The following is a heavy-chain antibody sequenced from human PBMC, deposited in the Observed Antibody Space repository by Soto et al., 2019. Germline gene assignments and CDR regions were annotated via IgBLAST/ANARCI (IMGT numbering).Heavy chain of an antibody. CDR2: IDPSDSYT. CDR1: GYSFTSYW. Sequence: GDALKISCKGSGYSFTSYWISWVRQMPGKGLEWMGRIDPSDSYTNYSPSFQGHVTISADKSISTAYLQWSSLKASDTAMYYCASTNGLLNYGMDVWGQGTTVTVSS. CDR3: ASTNGLLNYGMDV. V-gene: IGHV5-10-1*01. D-gene: IGHD1-1*01. J-gene: IGHJ6*02.